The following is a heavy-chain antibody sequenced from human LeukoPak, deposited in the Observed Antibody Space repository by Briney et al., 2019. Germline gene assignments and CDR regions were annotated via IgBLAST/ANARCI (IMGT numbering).Heavy chain of an antibody. V-gene: IGHV5-51*01. Sequence: GESLQISCKGSGYSFDSYWIGWVRPLPGKGLEWVGIIFPRDSDTRYGPSFQDQVTISADKSSNTAYLQWNSLKASDTAMYYCARLPYTASSQNYWGLGTLVTVSS. CDR3: ARLPYTASSQNY. D-gene: IGHD2-2*02. CDR1: GYSFDSYW. J-gene: IGHJ4*01. CDR2: IFPRDSDT.